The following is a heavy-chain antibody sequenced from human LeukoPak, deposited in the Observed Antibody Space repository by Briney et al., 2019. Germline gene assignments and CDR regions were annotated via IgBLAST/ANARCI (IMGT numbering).Heavy chain of an antibody. CDR1: GFTFSSYG. CDR2: ISYDGSNE. Sequence: QPGRSLRLSCAASGFTFSSYGMHWVRQAPGKELEWVAVISYDGSNEYYADSVKGRFTISRDNSKNTLYLQMNSLRAEDTAVYYCANHFYNLAAWGQGTLVTVSS. D-gene: IGHD1-14*01. CDR3: ANHFYNLAA. J-gene: IGHJ5*02. V-gene: IGHV3-30*18.